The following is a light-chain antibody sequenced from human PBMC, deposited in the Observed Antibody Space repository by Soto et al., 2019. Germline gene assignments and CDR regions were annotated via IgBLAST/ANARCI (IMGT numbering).Light chain of an antibody. CDR2: EVS. Sequence: QPVLTQPPSASGSHGQSVTISCTGTSSDVGGYNYVSWYQQHPGKAPKLMIYEVSKRPSGVPDRFSGSKSGNTASLTVSGLQAEDEADYYCSSYAGSNNLGHVFGTGTKVTVL. V-gene: IGLV2-8*01. J-gene: IGLJ1*01. CDR1: SSDVGGYNY. CDR3: SSYAGSNNLGHV.